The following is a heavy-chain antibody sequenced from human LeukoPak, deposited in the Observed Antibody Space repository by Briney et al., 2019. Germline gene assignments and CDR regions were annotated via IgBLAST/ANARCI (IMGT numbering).Heavy chain of an antibody. Sequence: SETLSLTCAVYGGSFSGYYWSWIRQPPGKGLEWIGEINHSGSTNYNPSLKSRVTISVDTSKNQFSLKLSSVTAADTAVYYCARERRYYGSGSYVDYWGQGTLVTVSS. J-gene: IGHJ4*02. CDR3: ARERRYYGSGSYVDY. D-gene: IGHD3-10*01. CDR1: GGSFSGYY. V-gene: IGHV4-34*01. CDR2: INHSGST.